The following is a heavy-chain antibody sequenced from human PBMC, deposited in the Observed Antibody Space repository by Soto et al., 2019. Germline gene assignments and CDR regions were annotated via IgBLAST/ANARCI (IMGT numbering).Heavy chain of an antibody. CDR2: INAGNGNT. Sequence: ASGKVSCKASGYTFTSYAMHWVRQAPGQRLEWMGWINAGNGNTRYAQKFQGRVTITRDTSTSTAYMELSSLRSEDTAVYYCARGPITGTTAYYYMDVWGKGTTVTVSS. V-gene: IGHV1-3*01. CDR1: GYTFTSYA. D-gene: IGHD1-7*01. J-gene: IGHJ6*03. CDR3: ARGPITGTTAYYYMDV.